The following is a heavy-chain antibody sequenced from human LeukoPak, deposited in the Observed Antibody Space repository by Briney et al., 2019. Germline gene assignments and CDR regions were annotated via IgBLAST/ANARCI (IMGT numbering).Heavy chain of an antibody. J-gene: IGHJ6*03. D-gene: IGHD2-2*01. CDR2: IHYSRST. V-gene: IGHV4-39*01. CDR1: GDSISSSSYY. CDR3: SRHMPLYQLLLDYYYMDV. Sequence: SETLSLTCTVSGDSISSSSYYWGWIRQPPGRGLEWIGSIHYSRSTYYNPSLKSRVTISVDTSKNQFSLKLSSVTAADTAVYYCSRHMPLYQLLLDYYYMDVWGKGTTVTVSS.